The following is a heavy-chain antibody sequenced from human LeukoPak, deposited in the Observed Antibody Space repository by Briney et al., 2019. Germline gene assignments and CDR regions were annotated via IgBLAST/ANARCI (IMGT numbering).Heavy chain of an antibody. D-gene: IGHD2-2*01. CDR2: ITYSGST. V-gene: IGHV4-34*01. Sequence: SETLSLTCAVYVGSFSDYSWSWIRQSPGKGLEWTGEITYSGSTNYNPSLKSRVTISIDTSKNQFSLKVTSLTAADTAVYYCARDQGGLWGQGTLVTVSS. CDR1: VGSFSDYS. CDR3: ARDQGGL. J-gene: IGHJ4*02.